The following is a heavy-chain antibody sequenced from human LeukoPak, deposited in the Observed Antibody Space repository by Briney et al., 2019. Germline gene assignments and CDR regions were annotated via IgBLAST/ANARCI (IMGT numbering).Heavy chain of an antibody. Sequence: PSQTLSLTCTVSGGSISSYYWSWIRQPPGKGLEWIGYIYYSGSTNYNPSLKSRVTISVDTSKNQFSLKLSSVTAADTAVYYCARGPLRWGSAFDIWGQGTMVIVSS. CDR1: GGSISSYY. CDR3: ARGPLRWGSAFDI. V-gene: IGHV4-59*01. D-gene: IGHD4-23*01. J-gene: IGHJ3*02. CDR2: IYYSGST.